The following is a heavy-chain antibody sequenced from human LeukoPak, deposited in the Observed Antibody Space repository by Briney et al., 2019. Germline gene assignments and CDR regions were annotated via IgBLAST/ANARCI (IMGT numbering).Heavy chain of an antibody. Sequence: SETLSLTCTVSGGSISSCYWSWIRQPPGKGLEWIGYIYYSGSTNYNPSLKSRVTISVDTSKNQFSLKLSSVTAADTAVYYCARESSALTYYFDYWGQGTLVTASS. CDR2: IYYSGST. CDR3: ARESSALTYYFDY. CDR1: GGSISSCY. V-gene: IGHV4-59*01. J-gene: IGHJ4*02.